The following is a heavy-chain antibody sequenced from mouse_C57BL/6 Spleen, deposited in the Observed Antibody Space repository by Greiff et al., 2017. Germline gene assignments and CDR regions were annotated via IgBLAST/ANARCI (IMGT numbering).Heavy chain of an antibody. J-gene: IGHJ1*03. CDR2: IHPNSGST. V-gene: IGHV1-64*01. CDR3: ARDCGNYPYWYFDV. CDR1: GYTFTSYW. D-gene: IGHD2-1*01. Sequence: VQLQQPGAELVKPGASVKLSCKASGYTFTSYWMHWVKQRPGQGLEWIGMIHPNSGSTNYNEKFKSKATLTVDKSSSTAYMQLSSLTSEDSAVYYCARDCGNYPYWYFDVWGTGTTVTVSS.